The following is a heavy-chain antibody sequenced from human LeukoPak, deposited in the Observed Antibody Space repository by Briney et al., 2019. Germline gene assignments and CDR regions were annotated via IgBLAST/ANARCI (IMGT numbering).Heavy chain of an antibody. D-gene: IGHD3-3*01. V-gene: IGHV1-2*02. CDR1: VYTFTGYY. CDR2: INPNSGGT. Sequence: GASVKVSCTASVYTFTGYYMHWVRQAPGQGLEWMGWINPNSGGTNYAQKFQGRVTMTRDTSISTAYMELSRLRSDDTAVYYCARGNPRRLGFGVVIYWGQGTLVTVSS. CDR3: ARGNPRRLGFGVVIY. J-gene: IGHJ4*02.